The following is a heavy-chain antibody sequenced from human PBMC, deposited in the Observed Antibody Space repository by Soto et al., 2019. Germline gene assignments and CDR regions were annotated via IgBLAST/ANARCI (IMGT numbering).Heavy chain of an antibody. CDR2: ITPIFGPA. Sequence: GAPVKVSWKASGGTFSRYGISWGRQAPGQGLEWMGGITPIFGPANYAQKFQGRVTITADESTSTAYMELGSLRSEDTAVYYFSRGGGGGYYYVSYWGQGTLVTGSA. CDR1: GGTFSRYG. V-gene: IGHV1-69*13. D-gene: IGHD3-10*02. CDR3: SRGGGGGYYYVSY. J-gene: IGHJ1*01.